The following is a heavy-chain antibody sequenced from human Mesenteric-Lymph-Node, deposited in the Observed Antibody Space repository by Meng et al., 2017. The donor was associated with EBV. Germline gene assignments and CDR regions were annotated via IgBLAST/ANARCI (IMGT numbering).Heavy chain of an antibody. V-gene: IGHV6-1*01. CDR3: AREGGSGTYYPFDH. Sequence: QVPLAQSGPGPVKPSQTLSLTCAIAGDNVSSNSVVCNWIRQSPSRGLEWLGRTYYRSKWYFDYAVSVKSRITINPDTSKNQFSLQLNSVTPEDTAVYYCAREGGSGTYYPFDHWGQGTLVTVSS. CDR1: GDNVSSNSVV. D-gene: IGHD3-10*01. J-gene: IGHJ4*02. CDR2: TYYRSKWYF.